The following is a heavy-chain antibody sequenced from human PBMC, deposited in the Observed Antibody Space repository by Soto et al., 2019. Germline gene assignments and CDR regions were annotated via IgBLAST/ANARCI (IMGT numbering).Heavy chain of an antibody. CDR3: ARRPRDCNKTSCYYADH. Sequence: PGESLKISCRGSGYDFNTNWFGWVRQLPGRGLEWVGIMYPGDSDTRYNPSLQGHVTLSADVTVSTAFLQWRSLKTSDTGIYFCARRPRDCNKTSCYYADHWGQGTQVTVSS. CDR1: GYDFNTNW. D-gene: IGHD2-2*01. CDR2: MYPGDSDT. J-gene: IGHJ4*02. V-gene: IGHV5-51*01.